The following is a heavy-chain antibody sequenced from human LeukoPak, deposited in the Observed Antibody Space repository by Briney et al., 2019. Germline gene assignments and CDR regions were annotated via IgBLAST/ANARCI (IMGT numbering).Heavy chain of an antibody. CDR3: ASPGYCSGGSCRDAFDI. D-gene: IGHD2-15*01. J-gene: IGHJ3*02. V-gene: IGHV3-21*06. Sequence: SVKGRFIISRDNAKNSLYLQMNSLRAEDTAVYYCASPGYCSGGSCRDAFDIWGQGTMVTVSS.